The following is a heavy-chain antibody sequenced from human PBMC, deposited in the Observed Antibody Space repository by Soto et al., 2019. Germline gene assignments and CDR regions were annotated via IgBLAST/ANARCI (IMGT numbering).Heavy chain of an antibody. J-gene: IGHJ4*02. CDR1: GGSISIGGYY. V-gene: IGHV4-39*01. CDR2: IYYSGST. Sequence: PSETLSLTCTVSGGSISIGGYYWSWIRQHPGKGLEWIGSIYYSGSTYYNPSLKSRVTISVDTSKNQFSLKLSSVTAADTAVYYCTNLPRAGFDHWGQGTLVTVSS. D-gene: IGHD6-19*01. CDR3: TNLPRAGFDH.